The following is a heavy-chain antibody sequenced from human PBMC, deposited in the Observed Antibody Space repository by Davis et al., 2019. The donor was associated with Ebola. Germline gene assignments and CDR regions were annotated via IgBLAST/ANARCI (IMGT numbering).Heavy chain of an antibody. Sequence: MPSETLSLTCTVSGGSISSNSRSWIRQPPGKGLEWIGYIYYSGSTNYNPSLKSRVTISVDTSKNQFSLKLSSVTAADTAVYYCARMGLRGYSYGYDYWGQGTLVTVSS. CDR1: GGSISSNS. CDR3: ARMGLRGYSYGYDY. J-gene: IGHJ4*02. CDR2: IYYSGST. D-gene: IGHD5-18*01. V-gene: IGHV4-59*08.